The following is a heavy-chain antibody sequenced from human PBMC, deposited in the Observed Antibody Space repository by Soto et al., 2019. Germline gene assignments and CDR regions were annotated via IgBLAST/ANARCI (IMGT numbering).Heavy chain of an antibody. D-gene: IGHD2-15*01. Sequence: SLRLSCAASGFTFSNYGMHWVRQAPGKGLEWVAIISNDGSNKKYADSVRGRFTISRDNSENTLYLQMNSLRPEDTAVYYCAKGCASGGSCYYFDYWGKGTLVTVSS. CDR1: GFTFSNYG. V-gene: IGHV3-30*18. CDR3: AKGCASGGSCYYFDY. CDR2: ISNDGSNK. J-gene: IGHJ4*02.